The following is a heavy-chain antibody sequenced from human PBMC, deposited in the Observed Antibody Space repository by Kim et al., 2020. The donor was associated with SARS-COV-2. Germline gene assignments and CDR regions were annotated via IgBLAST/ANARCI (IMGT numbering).Heavy chain of an antibody. CDR2: IYYSGST. J-gene: IGHJ6*02. Sequence: SETLSLTCTVSGGSISSSDYYWSWIRQPPGKGLEWIGNIYYSGSTYYNPSLKSRVTISVDTSKNQFSLKLSSVSAADTAVYYCARGFEGFYYGSGSYYYYGMDVWGQGTTVTVSS. CDR1: GGSISSSDYY. V-gene: IGHV4-30-4*01. D-gene: IGHD3-10*01. CDR3: ARGFEGFYYGSGSYYYYGMDV.